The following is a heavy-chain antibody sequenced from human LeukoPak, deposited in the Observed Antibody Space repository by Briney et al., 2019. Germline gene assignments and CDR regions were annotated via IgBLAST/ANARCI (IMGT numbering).Heavy chain of an antibody. CDR1: GYTFTSYY. Sequence: GASVKVSCKASGYTFTSYYMHWVRQAPGQGLEWMGIINPSGGSPSYAQKFQGRVTMTRDMSTSTVYMELSSLRSEDTAVYYCATATMVRDVHFDYWGQGTLVTVSS. J-gene: IGHJ4*02. CDR2: INPSGGSP. CDR3: ATATMVRDVHFDY. V-gene: IGHV1-46*01. D-gene: IGHD3-10*01.